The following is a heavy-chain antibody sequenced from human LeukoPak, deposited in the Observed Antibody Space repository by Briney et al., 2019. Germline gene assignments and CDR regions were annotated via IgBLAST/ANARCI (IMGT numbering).Heavy chain of an antibody. D-gene: IGHD5-24*01. J-gene: IGHJ3*02. CDR2: ISSSSSYI. CDR3: ARDLGIGDGAFDI. Sequence: GGSLRLSCAASGFTFSSYSMNWVRQAPGKGLEWVSSISSSSSYIYYADSVKGRFTISRDNAKNSLYLQMNSLRAEDTAVYYCARDLGIGDGAFDIWGQGTMVTVSS. CDR1: GFTFSSYS. V-gene: IGHV3-21*01.